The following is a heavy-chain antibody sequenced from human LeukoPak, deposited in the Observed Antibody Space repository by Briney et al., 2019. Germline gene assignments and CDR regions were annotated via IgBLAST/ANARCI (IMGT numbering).Heavy chain of an antibody. CDR1: GFTFSSYG. J-gene: IGHJ4*02. Sequence: GGSLRLSCAASGFTFSSYGMHWVRQAPGKGLEWVAFIRYDESNKYYADSVKGRFTISRDNSKNTLYLQMNSLKTEDTAVYYCAKDRLVVAPAAMTSNFDYWGQGTLVTVSS. V-gene: IGHV3-30*02. D-gene: IGHD2-2*01. CDR3: AKDRLVVAPAAMTSNFDY. CDR2: IRYDESNK.